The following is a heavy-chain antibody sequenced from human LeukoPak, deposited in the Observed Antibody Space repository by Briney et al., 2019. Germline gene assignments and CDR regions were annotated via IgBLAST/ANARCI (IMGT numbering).Heavy chain of an antibody. D-gene: IGHD3-3*01. J-gene: IGHJ3*02. CDR1: GFTFSSYS. CDR2: ISSSSSYI. CDR3: ARVGWYYDFWSGHRGHAFDI. Sequence: GGSLRLSCAASGFTFSSYSMNWVRQAPGKGLEWVSSISSSSSYIYYADSVKGRFTIARDNAKNSLYLQMNSLRAEDTAVYYCARVGWYYDFWSGHRGHAFDIWGQGTMVTVSS. V-gene: IGHV3-21*01.